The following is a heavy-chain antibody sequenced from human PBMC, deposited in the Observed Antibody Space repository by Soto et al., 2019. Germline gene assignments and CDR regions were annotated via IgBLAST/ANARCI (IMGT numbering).Heavy chain of an antibody. CDR1: GFAISRGYY. CDR3: AREKVGTTFFDN. D-gene: IGHD2-21*02. J-gene: IGHJ4*02. Sequence: PSETLSLTCSVSGFAISRGYYWSWVRQPPGKGLEWIGSIYPSVSSYHNPSLATRLGPSIDASKNQFTLNLTSVTAADTALYFCAREKVGTTFFDNWGQGIQVTVSS. V-gene: IGHV4-38-2*02. CDR2: IYPSVSS.